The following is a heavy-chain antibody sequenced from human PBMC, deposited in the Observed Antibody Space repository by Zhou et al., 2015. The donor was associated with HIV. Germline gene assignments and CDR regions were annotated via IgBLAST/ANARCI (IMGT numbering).Heavy chain of an antibody. CDR3: ARAEGDCTSSSCRYYYRYNGLDV. Sequence: QVQLVQSGAEVKKPGSSVKVSCKASGGTFSSYAISWVRQAPGQGLEWMGGIIPIFGTANYAQKFQGRVTITADASTTTAYMELSSLRSDDTAVYYCARAEGDCTSSSCRYYYRYNGLDVWGQGTTVTVSS. D-gene: IGHD2-2*01. CDR1: GGTFSSYA. J-gene: IGHJ6*02. CDR2: IIPIFGTA. V-gene: IGHV1-69*01.